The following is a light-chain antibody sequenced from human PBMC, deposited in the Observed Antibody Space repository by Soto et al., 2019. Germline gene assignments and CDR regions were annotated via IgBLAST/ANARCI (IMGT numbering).Light chain of an antibody. Sequence: QSAPTQPASVSGSPGQSITIPCTGTSSDVGGYNFVSWYQQYPGKAPKLMIYDVTNRPSGVSNRFSASKSGNTASLTISGLQAEDEANYYCSSYTSSSTLVVFGGGTKLTVL. CDR3: SSYTSSSTLVV. V-gene: IGLV2-14*01. CDR1: SSDVGGYNF. J-gene: IGLJ2*01. CDR2: DVT.